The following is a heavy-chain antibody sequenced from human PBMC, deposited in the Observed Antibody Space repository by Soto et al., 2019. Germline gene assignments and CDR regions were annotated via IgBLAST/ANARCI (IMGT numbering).Heavy chain of an antibody. Sequence: PSETLSLTCTVSGGSISSGGYYWSWIRQYSGKGLVWIGSIYYSGTSYYNPSLKSRVTISVDTSKNQLSLMLSSVTAADTAVYYCARALTPFGLPSHFDTWGQGTLVTVSS. CDR1: GGSISSGGYY. CDR2: IYYSGTS. CDR3: ARALTPFGLPSHFDT. J-gene: IGHJ5*02. V-gene: IGHV4-31*03. D-gene: IGHD3-3*01.